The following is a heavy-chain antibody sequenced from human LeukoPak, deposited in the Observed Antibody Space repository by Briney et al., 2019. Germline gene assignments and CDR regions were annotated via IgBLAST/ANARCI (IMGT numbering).Heavy chain of an antibody. CDR3: AELGITMIGGV. D-gene: IGHD3-10*02. Sequence: GGSLRLSCAASGFTFSRYEMNWVGQAPGKGLEWVSYISSSGSTIYYADCVKGRFTISRDNAKNSLYLQMNSLRAEDTAVYYCAELGITMIGGVWGKGTTVTISS. V-gene: IGHV3-48*03. CDR2: ISSSGSTI. J-gene: IGHJ6*04. CDR1: GFTFSRYE.